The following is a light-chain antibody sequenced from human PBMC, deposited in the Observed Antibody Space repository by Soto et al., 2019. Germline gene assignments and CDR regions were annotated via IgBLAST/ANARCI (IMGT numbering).Light chain of an antibody. V-gene: IGLV2-14*01. J-gene: IGLJ2*01. Sequence: QSALTQPASVSGSPGQSITISCTGTSSDVGGYNHVSWYQQHPGKAPKVIIYEVSNRPSGISNRFSRSKSGNTASLTISGLQAEDEADYYCSSYTSSSTWVFGGGAKLTVL. CDR3: SSYTSSSTWV. CDR1: SSDVGGYNH. CDR2: EVS.